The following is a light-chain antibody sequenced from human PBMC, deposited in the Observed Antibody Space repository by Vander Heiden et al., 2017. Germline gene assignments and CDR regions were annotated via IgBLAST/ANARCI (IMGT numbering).Light chain of an antibody. CDR1: SSDIGTYNF. CDR3: SSYTSSTAVV. CDR2: DVT. V-gene: IGLV2-14*03. Sequence: QSALTQSASVSGSPGQSITLSCTGTSSDIGTYNFVSWYQQHPGKAPKLLIFDVTERPSGVSDRFSGSKSGNTASLTISGLQAEDEAVYYCSSYTSSTAVVFGGGSKLTVL. J-gene: IGLJ3*02.